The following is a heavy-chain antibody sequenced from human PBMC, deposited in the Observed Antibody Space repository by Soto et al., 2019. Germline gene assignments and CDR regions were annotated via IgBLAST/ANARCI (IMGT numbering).Heavy chain of an antibody. CDR2: IIPIFGTA. CDR3: ARVTTKYYYDSSGYYEPDY. J-gene: IGHJ4*02. V-gene: IGHV1-69*06. CDR1: GGTFSSYA. D-gene: IGHD3-22*01. Sequence: SVNVSCKASGGTFSSYAISWVRQAPGQGLEWMGGIIPIFGTANYAQKFQGRVTITADKSTSTAYMELSSLRSEDTAVYYCARVTTKYYYDSSGYYEPDYWGQGTLVTVSS.